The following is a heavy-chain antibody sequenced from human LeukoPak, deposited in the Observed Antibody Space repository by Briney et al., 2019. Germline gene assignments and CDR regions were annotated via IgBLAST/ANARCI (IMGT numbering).Heavy chain of an antibody. V-gene: IGHV3-23*01. J-gene: IGHJ4*02. CDR2: ISASASHT. D-gene: IGHD6-13*01. CDR3: ARDRVAAADY. Sequence: PGGSLRLSCAASGFIFSSYAMSWVRQGPGMGLESVSAISASASHTYYADSVKGRFTISRDNSKNTLYLQMNSLRAEDTAVYYCARDRVAAADYWGQGTLVTVSS. CDR1: GFIFSSYA.